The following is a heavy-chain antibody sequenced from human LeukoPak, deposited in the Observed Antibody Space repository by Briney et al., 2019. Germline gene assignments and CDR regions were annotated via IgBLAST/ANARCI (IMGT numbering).Heavy chain of an antibody. D-gene: IGHD3-9*01. CDR1: GGSISSYY. CDR2: IYSSGST. CDR3: ARENSILTGYYTLDC. V-gene: IGHV4-4*07. Sequence: SETLSLTCTVSGGSISSYYWSWIRQPAGKGLEWIGRIYSSGSTNYNPSLKSRVTMSVDTSKNQFSLKLSSVTAADTAVYYCARENSILTGYYTLDCWGQGTLVTVSS. J-gene: IGHJ4*02.